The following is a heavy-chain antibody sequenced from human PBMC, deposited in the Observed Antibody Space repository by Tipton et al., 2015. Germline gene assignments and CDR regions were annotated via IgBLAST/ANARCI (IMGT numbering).Heavy chain of an antibody. J-gene: IGHJ4*02. CDR2: FDTEDDET. D-gene: IGHD3-10*01. V-gene: IGHV1-24*01. CDR3: ATLMVRDGPFDY. Sequence: QSGPEVKKPGASVKVSCKVSGYSLTNLFIHWVRQAPGIGLEWMGGFDTEDDETINAQKFQGRVTLTEDTSTETAYMELNSLTSDDTAVYYCATLMVRDGPFDYWGQGTLVTVSS. CDR1: GYSLTNLF.